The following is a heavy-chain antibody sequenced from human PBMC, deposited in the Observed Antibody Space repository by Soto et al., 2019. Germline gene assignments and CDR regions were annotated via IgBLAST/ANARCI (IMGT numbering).Heavy chain of an antibody. CDR1: GGSISSGGYY. J-gene: IGHJ6*02. CDR3: ERDLAIPAPYGMDV. D-gene: IGHD2-2*01. Sequence: SETLSLTCTVSGGSISSGGYYWRLIRQHPGKGLEWIGYIYYSGSTYYNPSLKGRVTISVDTSKNQFSLKLSSVTAADTAVYYCERDLAIPAPYGMDVWGQGTTVTVSS. V-gene: IGHV4-31*03. CDR2: IYYSGST.